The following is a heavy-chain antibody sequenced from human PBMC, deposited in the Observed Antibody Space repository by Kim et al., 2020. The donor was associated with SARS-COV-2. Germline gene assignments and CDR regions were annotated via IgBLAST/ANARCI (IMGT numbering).Heavy chain of an antibody. D-gene: IGHD3-10*01. CDR3: AREVNSAPYGSGSYYEFDY. CDR1: GGTFSSYA. Sequence: SVKVSCKASGGTFSSYAISWVRQAPGQGLEWMGGIIPIFGTANYAQKFQGRVTITADESTSTAYMELSSLRSEDTAVYYCAREVNSAPYGSGSYYEFDYWGQGTLVTVSS. CDR2: IIPIFGTA. V-gene: IGHV1-69*13. J-gene: IGHJ4*02.